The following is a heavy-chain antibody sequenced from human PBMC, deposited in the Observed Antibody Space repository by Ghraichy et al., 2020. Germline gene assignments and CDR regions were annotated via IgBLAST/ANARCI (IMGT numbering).Heavy chain of an antibody. V-gene: IGHV1-69*13. CDR1: GGTFSSYA. D-gene: IGHD4-11*01. CDR3: ASETTVTTFFDP. Sequence: SVKVSCKASGGTFSSYAISWVRQAPGQGLEWMGGIIPIFGTANYAQKFQGRVTITADESTSTAYMELSSLRSEDTAVYYCASETTVTTFFDPWGQGTLVSVSS. CDR2: IIPIFGTA. J-gene: IGHJ5*02.